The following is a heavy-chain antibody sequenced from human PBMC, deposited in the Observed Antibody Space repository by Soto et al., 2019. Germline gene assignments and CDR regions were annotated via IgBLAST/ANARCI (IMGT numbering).Heavy chain of an antibody. CDR2: ISDSGST. D-gene: IGHD5-18*01. V-gene: IGHV4-59*07. CDR3: ARNSVNGYGYGLYSFAS. Sequence: SGSRAITCAVSGGSISSYFWSWIRKPPGKGLEWIGYISDSGSTNYNPSLKSRVTISEDMSKTQFPLPLPSVTAAATAIYYCARNSVNGYGYGLYSFASWGQGTLVTVSS. J-gene: IGHJ4*02. CDR1: GGSISSYF.